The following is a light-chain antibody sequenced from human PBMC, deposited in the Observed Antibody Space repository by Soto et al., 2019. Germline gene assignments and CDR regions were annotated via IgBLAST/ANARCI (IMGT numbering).Light chain of an antibody. V-gene: IGKV4-1*01. Sequence: DTVMTQSPDSLAVSLGERATINCKSSQSVFHSANNMNYLAWYQQKPGQSPKLLISWASIRDSGVPDRFSGDGSGTDFTLTINSLQAEDAAVYYCQQFYNTPPYTFGQGTRLEIK. CDR3: QQFYNTPPYT. CDR1: QSVFHSANNMNY. J-gene: IGKJ2*01. CDR2: WAS.